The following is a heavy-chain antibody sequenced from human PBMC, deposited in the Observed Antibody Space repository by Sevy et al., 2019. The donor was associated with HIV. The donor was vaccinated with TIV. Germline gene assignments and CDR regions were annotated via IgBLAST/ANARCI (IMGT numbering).Heavy chain of an antibody. J-gene: IGHJ4*02. V-gene: IGHV3-30*18. CDR3: AKDISGAISSWSFDY. CDR1: GFTFSNYG. D-gene: IGHD6-19*01. CDR2: ISHDGSNK. Sequence: GGSLRLSCEASGFTFSNYGMHWVRQAPGKGLEWVAIISHDGSNKYYADSVKGRFTIARDNSKHSLYLQRNSLRPEDKCVYACAKDISGAISSWSFDYWGQGTLVTVSS.